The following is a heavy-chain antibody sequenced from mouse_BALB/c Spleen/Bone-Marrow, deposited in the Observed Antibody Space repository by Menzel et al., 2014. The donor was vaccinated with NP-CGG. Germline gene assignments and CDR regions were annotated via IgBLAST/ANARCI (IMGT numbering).Heavy chain of an antibody. CDR3: ARGNGFAY. Sequence: EVKLEESGGGLVQPRGSLKLSCAASGFTFSSYTMSWVRQTPEKRLDWVAYISNGGGSTYYPDTVKGRFTISRDNAKNTLYLQMSSLKSEDTAMYYCARGNGFAYWGQGTLVTVSA. CDR1: GFTFSSYT. J-gene: IGHJ3*01. V-gene: IGHV5-12-2*01. CDR2: ISNGGGST.